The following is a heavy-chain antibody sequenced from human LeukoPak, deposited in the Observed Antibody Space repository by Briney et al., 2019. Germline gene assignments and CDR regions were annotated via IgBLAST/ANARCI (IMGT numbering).Heavy chain of an antibody. Sequence: GGSLRLSCAASGFPFSTYSMNWVRQAPGKGLEWLAYIRGDSDTIYYADSMKGRFTVSRDNAKNSLYLQINSLRAEDTAIYYCASRAIGWYRDGNWFDPWGQGTLVTVSS. J-gene: IGHJ5*02. D-gene: IGHD6-19*01. CDR2: IRGDSDTI. CDR1: GFPFSTYS. V-gene: IGHV3-48*04. CDR3: ASRAIGWYRDGNWFDP.